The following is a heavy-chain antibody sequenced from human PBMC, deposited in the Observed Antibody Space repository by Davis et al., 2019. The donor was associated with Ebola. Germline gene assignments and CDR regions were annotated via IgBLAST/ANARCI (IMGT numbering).Heavy chain of an antibody. CDR2: INPNSGAT. D-gene: IGHD2-15*01. CDR3: AREGYCSGGSCYQFDY. V-gene: IGHV1-2*06. Sequence: ASVTVSCQSSGYTLTGYYMHWVRRAPGQRLEWMGRINPNSGATNFAQKFQARVTMTRDTSISTAYMELSRLRSDDTAVYYCAREGYCSGGSCYQFDYRGQGTLVTVSS. J-gene: IGHJ4*02. CDR1: GYTLTGYY.